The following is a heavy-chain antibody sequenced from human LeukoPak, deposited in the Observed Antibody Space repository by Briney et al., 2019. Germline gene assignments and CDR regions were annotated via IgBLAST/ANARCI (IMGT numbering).Heavy chain of an antibody. Sequence: PSETLSLTCTVSGGSISSSSYYWGWIRQPPGKGLEWIGSIYYSGSTYYNPSLKSRVTISVDTSKNQFSLKLSSVTAADTAVYYCARRDRVTTRSIDYWGQGTLVTVSS. CDR3: ARRDRVTTRSIDY. V-gene: IGHV4-39*07. CDR1: GGSISSSSYY. D-gene: IGHD4-17*01. CDR2: IYYSGST. J-gene: IGHJ4*02.